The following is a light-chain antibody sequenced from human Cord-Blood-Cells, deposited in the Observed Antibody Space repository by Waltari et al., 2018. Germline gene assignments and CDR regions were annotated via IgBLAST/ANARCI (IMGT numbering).Light chain of an antibody. CDR3: QQYNSYPWK. J-gene: IGKJ1*01. CDR2: KAS. Sequence: DIQMTQSPSPLSASVGDRVTITCRASQSISSWLAWYQQKPGKAPKLLIYKASSLESGVPSRFSGSGSGTEFTLTISSLQPDDFATYYCQQYNSYPWKFGQGTKVEIK. CDR1: QSISSW. V-gene: IGKV1-5*03.